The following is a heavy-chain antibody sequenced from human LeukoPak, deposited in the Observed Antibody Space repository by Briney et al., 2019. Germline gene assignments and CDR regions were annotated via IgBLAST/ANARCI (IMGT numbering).Heavy chain of an antibody. D-gene: IGHD5-24*01. CDR3: ATGATISPFDY. Sequence: GGSLRLSCAASGFTFSSYGMHWVRQAPGKGLEWVAVIWYDGSNKYYADSVKGRFTISRDNSKNTLYLQMNSLRAEDTAVYYCATGATISPFDYWGQGALVTVSS. CDR2: IWYDGSNK. J-gene: IGHJ4*02. V-gene: IGHV3-33*01. CDR1: GFTFSSYG.